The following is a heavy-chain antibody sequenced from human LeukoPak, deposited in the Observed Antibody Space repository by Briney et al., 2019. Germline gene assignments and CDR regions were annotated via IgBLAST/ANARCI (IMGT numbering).Heavy chain of an antibody. J-gene: IGHJ4*02. Sequence: GGSLRLSCAASGFTFSSYGMHWVRQAPGKGLEWVAVISYDGSNKYYADSVKGRFTISRDNSKNTLYLQMNSLRAEDTAVYYCAREEEVRGVAPEYYFDYWGQGTLVTVSS. D-gene: IGHD3-10*01. CDR2: ISYDGSNK. CDR1: GFTFSSYG. V-gene: IGHV3-30*03. CDR3: AREEEVRGVAPEYYFDY.